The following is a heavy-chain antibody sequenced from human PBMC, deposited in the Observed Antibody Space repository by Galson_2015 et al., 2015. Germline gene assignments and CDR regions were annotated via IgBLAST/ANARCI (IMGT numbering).Heavy chain of an antibody. Sequence: SLRLSCAASGFTFSSYAMSWVRQAPGKGLEWVSAISGSGGSTYYADSVKGRFTISRDNSKNTLYLQMNSLRAEDTAVYYCAKGVGSGSYYNALTNWFDPWGQGTLVTVSS. CDR3: AKGVGSGSYYNALTNWFDP. CDR2: ISGSGGST. CDR1: GFTFSSYA. D-gene: IGHD3-10*01. V-gene: IGHV3-23*01. J-gene: IGHJ5*02.